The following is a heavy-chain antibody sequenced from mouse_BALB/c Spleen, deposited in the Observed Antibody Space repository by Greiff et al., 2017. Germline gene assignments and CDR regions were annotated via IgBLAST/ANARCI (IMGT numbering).Heavy chain of an antibody. J-gene: IGHJ3*01. Sequence: EVKLEESGGGLVQPGGSMKLSCVASGFTFSNYWMNWVRQSPEKGLEWVAEIRLKSNNYASHYAESVKGRFTISRDDSKSSVYLQMNNLRAEDTGIYYCTGTARATWAWFAYWGQGTLVTVSA. CDR2: IRLKSNNYAS. CDR1: GFTFSNYW. CDR3: TGTARATWAWFAY. D-gene: IGHD3-2*01. V-gene: IGHV6-6*02.